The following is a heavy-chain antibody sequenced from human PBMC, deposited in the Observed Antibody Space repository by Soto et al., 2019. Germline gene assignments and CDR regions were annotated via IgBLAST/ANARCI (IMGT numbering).Heavy chain of an antibody. CDR1: GFTFSSYV. V-gene: IGHV3-23*01. Sequence: EVQLLESGGGLVQPGGSLRLSCAASGFTFSSYVMNWVRQAPGKGLEWVSAISDSGANTYYADSARGRFTISRDNSKNTMYLQMNSLRAEDTALYYCAGDPGWKGSYWGQGTLVTVSA. CDR2: ISDSGANT. J-gene: IGHJ4*02. CDR3: AGDPGWKGSY. D-gene: IGHD6-19*01.